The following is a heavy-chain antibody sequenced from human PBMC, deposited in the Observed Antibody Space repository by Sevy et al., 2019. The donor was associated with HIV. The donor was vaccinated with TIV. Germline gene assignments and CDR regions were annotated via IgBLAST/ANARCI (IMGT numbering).Heavy chain of an antibody. J-gene: IGHJ4*02. CDR2: INHSGST. D-gene: IGHD3-3*01. CDR1: GGSFSGYY. CDR3: ASLGRVLRFLEWPAGDDY. Sequence: SETLSLTCAVYGGSFSGYYWSWIRQPPGKGLEWFGEINHSGSTNYNPSLKSRVTISVDTSKNQFSLKLSSVTAADTAVYYCASLGRVLRFLEWPAGDDYWGQGTLVTVSS. V-gene: IGHV4-34*01.